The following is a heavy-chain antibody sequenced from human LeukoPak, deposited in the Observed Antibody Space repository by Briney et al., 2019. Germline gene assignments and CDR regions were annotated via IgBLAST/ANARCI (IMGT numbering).Heavy chain of an antibody. J-gene: IGHJ5*02. CDR1: GYTFTGYY. D-gene: IGHD6-13*01. CDR2: INPNSGGT. CDR3: ARDPRGQQLAYNWFDP. Sequence: ASVKVSCKASGYTFTGYYMRWVRQAPGQGLEWMGWINPNSGGTNYAQKFQGRVTMTRDTSISTAYMELSRLRSDDTAVYYCARDPRGQQLAYNWFDPWGQGTLVTVSS. V-gene: IGHV1-2*02.